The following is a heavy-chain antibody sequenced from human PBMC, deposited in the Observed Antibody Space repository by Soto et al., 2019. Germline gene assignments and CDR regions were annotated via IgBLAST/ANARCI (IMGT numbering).Heavy chain of an antibody. V-gene: IGHV3-33*01. CDR2: IWYDGSNK. J-gene: IGHJ4*02. Sequence: GGSLRLSCAASGFTFSSYGMHWVRQAPGKGLEWVAVIWYDGSNKYYADSVKGRFTISRDNSKNTLYLQMNSLRAEDTAVYYCARASVSRGGDYVDYFDYWGQGTLVTVSS. CDR1: GFTFSSYG. CDR3: ARASVSRGGDYVDYFDY. D-gene: IGHD4-17*01.